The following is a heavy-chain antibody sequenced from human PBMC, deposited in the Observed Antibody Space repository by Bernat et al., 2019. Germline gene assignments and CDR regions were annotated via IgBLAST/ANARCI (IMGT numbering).Heavy chain of an antibody. J-gene: IGHJ5*02. D-gene: IGHD2-8*01. CDR2: ISGSGGST. CDR3: AKDFTRNNGWFDP. CDR1: GFTFSSYA. V-gene: IGHV3-23*01. Sequence: EVQLLESGGGLVQPGGSLSLPCAASGFTFSSYAMSWVRQAPGKGLEWVSAISGSGGSTYYADAVKGRFTITRDNSKNTLYLQMNSLRAEDTAVDYFAKDFTRNNGWFDPWGQGTLVTVSS.